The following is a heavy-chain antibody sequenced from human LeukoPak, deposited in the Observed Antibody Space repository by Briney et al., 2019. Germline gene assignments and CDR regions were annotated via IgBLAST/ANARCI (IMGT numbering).Heavy chain of an antibody. V-gene: IGHV3-30*04. CDR3: ARGAPGVVAFDH. CDR1: GFSLSSFA. D-gene: IGHD3-22*01. CDR2: LSSDGSTQ. Sequence: GGSLRLSCVVSGFSLSSFAVHWVRQAPGKGLEWVTILSSDGSTQNHAESVRGRFTVSRDDSKQTVYLQMNSLRREDTAIYYCARGAPGVVAFDHWGQGALVTVSS. J-gene: IGHJ4*02.